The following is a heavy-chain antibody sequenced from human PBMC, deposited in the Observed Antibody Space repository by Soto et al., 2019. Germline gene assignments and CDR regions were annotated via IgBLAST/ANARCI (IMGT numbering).Heavy chain of an antibody. J-gene: IGHJ6*02. V-gene: IGHV3-33*01. Sequence: QVQLVESGGGVVQPGRSLRISCAASGFTFSRYGMHWVRQAPGKGLEWVAVLWYDGSNKYYSDSVKGRFTISRDNSKNTLDLQMNSRRAEDTALYCWARDWLGEVKGRYYYSMDVWGQGTTVTVSS. CDR1: GFTFSRYG. D-gene: IGHD3-10*01. CDR2: LWYDGSNK. CDR3: ARDWLGEVKGRYYYSMDV.